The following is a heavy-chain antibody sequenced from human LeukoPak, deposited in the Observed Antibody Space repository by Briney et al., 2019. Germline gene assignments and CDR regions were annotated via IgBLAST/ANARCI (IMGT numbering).Heavy chain of an antibody. J-gene: IGHJ3*02. CDR1: GYTFTSYG. CDR2: ISAYNGNT. V-gene: IGHV1-18*01. CDR3: AREEAYCGGDCYSDDVFDI. Sequence: ASVKVSCKASGYTFTSYGISWVRQAPGQGLEWMGWISAYNGNTNYAQKLQGRVTMTTDTSTSTAYMELRSLRSDDTAVYYCAREEAYCGGDCYSDDVFDIWGQGSMVTVSS. D-gene: IGHD2-21*02.